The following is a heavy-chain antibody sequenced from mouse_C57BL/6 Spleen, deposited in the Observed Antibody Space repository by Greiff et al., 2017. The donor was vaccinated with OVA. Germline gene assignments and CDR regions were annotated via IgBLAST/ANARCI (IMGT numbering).Heavy chain of an antibody. CDR2: IWSDGST. J-gene: IGHJ4*01. CDR3: ARHRNFLYYAMDY. CDR1: GFSLTSYG. Sequence: QVQLKQSGPGLVAPSQSLSITCTVSGFSLTSYGVHWVRQPPGKGLEWLVVIWSDGSTTYNSALKSRLSISKDNSKSQVFLKMNSLQTDDTSMYYCARHRNFLYYAMDYWGQGTSVTVSS. V-gene: IGHV2-6-1*01. D-gene: IGHD2-1*01.